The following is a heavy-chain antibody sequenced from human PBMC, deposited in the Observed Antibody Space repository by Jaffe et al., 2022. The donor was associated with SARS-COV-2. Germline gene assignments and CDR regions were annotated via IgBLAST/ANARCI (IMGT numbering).Heavy chain of an antibody. CDR3: ARERGERGMTTVTTDAFDI. J-gene: IGHJ3*02. CDR2: IYYSGST. V-gene: IGHV4-31*03. Sequence: QVQLQESGPGLVKPSQTLSLTCTVSGGSISSGGYYWSWIRQHPGKGLEWIGYIYYSGSTYYNPSLKSRVTISVDTSKNQFSLKLSSVTAADTAVYYCARERGERGMTTVTTDAFDIWGQGTMVTVSS. D-gene: IGHD4-17*01. CDR1: GGSISSGGYY.